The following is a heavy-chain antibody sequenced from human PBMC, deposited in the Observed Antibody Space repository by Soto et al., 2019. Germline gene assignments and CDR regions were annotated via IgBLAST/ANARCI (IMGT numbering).Heavy chain of an antibody. CDR2: ISGSGGST. CDR3: AKDQGSSWYEIDY. Sequence: GGSLDSPVQPLDSPFAVTWVRQAPGRGLEWVSTISGSGGSTYYADSVKGRFTISRDNSKNTLYLQMNSLRAEDTAVYYCAKDQGSSWYEIDYWGQGTLVTVSS. CDR1: DSPFA. D-gene: IGHD6-13*01. V-gene: IGHV3-23*01. J-gene: IGHJ4*02.